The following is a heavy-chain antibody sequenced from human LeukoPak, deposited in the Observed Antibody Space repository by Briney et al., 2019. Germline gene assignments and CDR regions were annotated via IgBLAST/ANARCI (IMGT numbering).Heavy chain of an antibody. Sequence: GASVKVSCKASGGTFSSYAISWVRQAPGQGLEWMGGIIPIFGTANYAQKFQGRVTITADKSTSTAYMELSSLRSEDTAVYYCARSDYSNEYFDYWGQGTLVTVSS. D-gene: IGHD4-11*01. J-gene: IGHJ4*02. CDR1: GGTFSSYA. CDR2: IIPIFGTA. CDR3: ARSDYSNEYFDY. V-gene: IGHV1-69*06.